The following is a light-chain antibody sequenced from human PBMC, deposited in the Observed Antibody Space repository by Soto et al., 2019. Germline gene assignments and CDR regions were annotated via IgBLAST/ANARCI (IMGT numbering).Light chain of an antibody. CDR1: SSDVGSYNL. CDR3: SSHAGGQNVV. V-gene: IGLV2-23*02. J-gene: IGLJ2*01. CDR2: DVN. Sequence: QSALTQPASVSGSPGQSITISCIGTSSDVGSYNLVSWYQQHPGKAPKVLIYDVNKRPSGVPDRFSGSKSGNTASLTVSGLQAEDEGDYYCSSHAGGQNVVFGGGTKLTVL.